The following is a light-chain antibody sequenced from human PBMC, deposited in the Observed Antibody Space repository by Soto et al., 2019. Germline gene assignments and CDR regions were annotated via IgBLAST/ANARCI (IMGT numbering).Light chain of an antibody. Sequence: QYALTQPASVSGSPGQSITISCTGTDSDVDAYNSVSWFQQHPGRAPKVIIYEVTHRPSGISDRFSGSKSGNRASLTISGLQAEDEADYYCSSYTSSSTFVFGGGTKLTVL. CDR1: DSDVDAYNS. CDR2: EVT. J-gene: IGLJ2*01. V-gene: IGLV2-14*01. CDR3: SSYTSSSTFV.